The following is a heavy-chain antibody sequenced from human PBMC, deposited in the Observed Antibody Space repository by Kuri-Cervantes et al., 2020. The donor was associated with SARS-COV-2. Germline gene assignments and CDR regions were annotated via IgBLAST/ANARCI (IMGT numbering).Heavy chain of an antibody. Sequence: GSLRLSCTVSGGSISSSSYYWGWIRQPPGKGLEWIGSIYYSGSTYYNPSLKSRVTISVDTSKNQFSLKLSSVTAADTAVYYCARQNWGFDWFDPWGQGTLVTVSS. J-gene: IGHJ5*02. D-gene: IGHD7-27*01. CDR3: ARQNWGFDWFDP. V-gene: IGHV4-39*01. CDR2: IYYSGST. CDR1: GGSISSSSYY.